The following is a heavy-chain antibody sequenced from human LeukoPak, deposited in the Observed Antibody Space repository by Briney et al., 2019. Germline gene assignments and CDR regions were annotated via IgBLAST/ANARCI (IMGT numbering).Heavy chain of an antibody. Sequence: SETLSLTCAVYGGSFSGYYWSWIRQPPGKGLEWIGEINHSGSTNYNPSLKSRVTISVDTSKNQFSLKLKSVTAADTAVYYCARVTGYMIEDYFDYWGQGTLVTVSS. V-gene: IGHV4-34*01. CDR3: ARVTGYMIEDYFDY. J-gene: IGHJ4*02. D-gene: IGHD3-22*01. CDR2: INHSGST. CDR1: GGSFSGYY.